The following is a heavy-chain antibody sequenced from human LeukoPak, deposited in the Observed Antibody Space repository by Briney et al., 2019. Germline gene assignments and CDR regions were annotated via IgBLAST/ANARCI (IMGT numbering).Heavy chain of an antibody. CDR3: ARGLRFLEWLPLDY. CDR2: MNPNRGNT. V-gene: IGHV1-8*01. J-gene: IGHJ4*02. D-gene: IGHD3-3*01. CDR1: GYTFTSYD. Sequence: GASVRVSCKASGYTFTSYDINWVRQATGQGLEWMGWMNPNRGNTGYAQKFQGRVPMTRNTSISTAYMELSSLRSEDTAVYYCARGLRFLEWLPLDYWGQGTLAIVSA.